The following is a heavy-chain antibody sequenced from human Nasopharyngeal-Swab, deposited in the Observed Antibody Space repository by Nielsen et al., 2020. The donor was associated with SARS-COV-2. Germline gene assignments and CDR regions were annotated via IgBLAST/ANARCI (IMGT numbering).Heavy chain of an antibody. V-gene: IGHV3-23*01. CDR2: ISGSGGST. J-gene: IGHJ5*02. CDR3: AKDETYYDFWSDYFRWFDP. D-gene: IGHD3-3*01. Sequence: WIRHPPGTALEWVSAISGSGGSTYYARPVKGRFTISRDNSKNTLYLQMNSLRAEDTAVYYCAKDETYYDFWSDYFRWFDPWGQGTLVTVSS.